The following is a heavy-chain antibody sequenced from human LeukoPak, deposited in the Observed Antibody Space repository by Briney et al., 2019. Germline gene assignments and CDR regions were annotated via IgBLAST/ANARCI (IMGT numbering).Heavy chain of an antibody. CDR2: IYYSGSA. Sequence: SQTLSLTCTVSGGSISSGGYYWSWIRQHPGKGLEWIGYIYYSGSANYNPSLKSRVTISVNTSKNQFSLKLSSVTAADTAVYYCARHGVWSPIDYWGQGTLVTVSS. J-gene: IGHJ4*02. CDR1: GGSISSGGYY. V-gene: IGHV4-31*03. CDR3: ARHGVWSPIDY. D-gene: IGHD3-3*01.